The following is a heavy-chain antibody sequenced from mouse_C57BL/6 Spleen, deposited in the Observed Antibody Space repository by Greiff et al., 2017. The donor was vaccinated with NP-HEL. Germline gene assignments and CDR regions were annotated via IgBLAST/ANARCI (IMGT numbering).Heavy chain of an antibody. CDR3: ARSRDGNYDAMDY. J-gene: IGHJ4*01. V-gene: IGHV1-55*01. D-gene: IGHD2-1*01. Sequence: QVQLKQSGAELVKPGASVKMSCKASGYTFTSYWITWVKQRPGQGLEWIGDIYPGSGSTNYNEKFKSKATLTVDTSSSTAYMQLSSLTSEDSAVYYCARSRDGNYDAMDYWGQGTSVTVSS. CDR2: IYPGSGST. CDR1: GYTFTSYW.